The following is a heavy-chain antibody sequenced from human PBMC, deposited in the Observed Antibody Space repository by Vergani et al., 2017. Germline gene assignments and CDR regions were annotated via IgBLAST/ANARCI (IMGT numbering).Heavy chain of an antibody. V-gene: IGHV3-7*01. CDR3: ARSYRIAVAGYNWFDP. D-gene: IGHD6-19*01. J-gene: IGHJ5*02. Sequence: EVQVVESGGGLVQPGGSLRLSCAASGFILGTYWMTWVRQAPRKGLEWVASIKQDGSEKQYVDSVKGRFTISRDNAKNSLYLQMNSLRAEDTAVYYCARSYRIAVAGYNWFDPWGQGTLVTVSS. CDR2: IKQDGSEK. CDR1: GFILGTYW.